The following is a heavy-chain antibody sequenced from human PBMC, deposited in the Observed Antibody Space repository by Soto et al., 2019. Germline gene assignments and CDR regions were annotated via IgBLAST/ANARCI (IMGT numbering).Heavy chain of an antibody. D-gene: IGHD2-15*01. CDR2: IYGGDST. Sequence: EVQLVESGGGLIQPGGSLRLSCAASGFTVSYFYMNWVRQAPGKGLEWVSVIYGGDSTYYADSVKGRFTTSRDSSKNTVDLQKNSLRAEDTAVYYWARVDSVDYYHGMDGWGQGTTVTVSS. CDR1: GFTVSYFY. J-gene: IGHJ6*02. CDR3: ARVDSVDYYHGMDG. V-gene: IGHV3-53*01.